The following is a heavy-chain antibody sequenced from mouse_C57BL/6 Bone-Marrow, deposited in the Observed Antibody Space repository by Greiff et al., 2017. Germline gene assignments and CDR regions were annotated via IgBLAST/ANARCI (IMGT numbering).Heavy chain of an antibody. Sequence: EVQLVESGGGLVQPGGSLKLSCAASGFTFSDYGMAWVRQAPRKGPEWVAFISNFAYSIYYADTVTGRVTISRENAKNTLYLEMSSLRSEDTAMYYCARHYSNYPYYAMDYWGQGTSVTVSS. V-gene: IGHV5-15*01. J-gene: IGHJ4*01. CDR1: GFTFSDYG. D-gene: IGHD2-5*01. CDR2: ISNFAYSI. CDR3: ARHYSNYPYYAMDY.